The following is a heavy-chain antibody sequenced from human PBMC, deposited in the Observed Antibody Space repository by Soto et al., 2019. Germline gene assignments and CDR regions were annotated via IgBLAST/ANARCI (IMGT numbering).Heavy chain of an antibody. D-gene: IGHD6-19*01. V-gene: IGHV3-66*01. CDR1: GFTVRTSY. CDR2: IYAGGTS. CDR3: AREITSGWNAFDC. Sequence: EVQLVESGGGLVQPGGSLRLSCAASGFTVRTSYMNWVRQSPGRGLEWLSVIYAGGTSYHADSVEGRFTISRDESRNTVYLQMNSLRAEDTAVYYCAREITSGWNAFDCWGQGTLVTVSS. J-gene: IGHJ4*02.